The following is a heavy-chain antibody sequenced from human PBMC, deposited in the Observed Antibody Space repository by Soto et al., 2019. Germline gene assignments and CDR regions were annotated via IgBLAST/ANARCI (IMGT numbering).Heavy chain of an antibody. CDR1: GYAFTTYD. V-gene: IGHV1-8*01. D-gene: IGHD3-10*01. J-gene: IGHJ6*02. CDR3: AGYCLWLGGYGMDV. CDR2: MNPNSGHT. Sequence: QVQLVQSGAEVKKPGASVKVSCKASGYAFTTYDINWVRQATGQGPEWMGWMNPNSGHTVYAQKFQGRVTMTRDTSINTASMALANLGSEGPAAYYSAGYCLWLGGYGMDVWGQGTTVTVSS.